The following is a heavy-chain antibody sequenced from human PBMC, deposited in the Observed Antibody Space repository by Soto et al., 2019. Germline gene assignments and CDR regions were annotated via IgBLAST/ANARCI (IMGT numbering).Heavy chain of an antibody. Sequence: GRSLRISCAASGFTFSSYAMSWVRQAPGKGLEWVSAISGSGGSTYYADSVKGRVTISRDNSKNTLYLQMNSLRAEDTAVYYCAKEGSCSGGSCYDWFDPWGQGTLVTVSS. CDR1: GFTFSSYA. V-gene: IGHV3-23*01. D-gene: IGHD2-15*01. J-gene: IGHJ5*02. CDR2: ISGSGGST. CDR3: AKEGSCSGGSCYDWFDP.